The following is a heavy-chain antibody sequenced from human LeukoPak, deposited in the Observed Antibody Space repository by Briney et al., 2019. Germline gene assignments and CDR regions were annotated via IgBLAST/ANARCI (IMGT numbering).Heavy chain of an antibody. J-gene: IGHJ4*02. V-gene: IGHV3-7*03. CDR3: AKASWVSSTDAVR. CDR1: GFSFSTYW. D-gene: IGHD3-16*01. Sequence: PGGSLRLSCAASGFSFSTYWMSWVRRAPGKGLEWLAVIKYDGTEEYYADSVKGRFTIARDNVKNSVYLQVNSLRVEDTAIYYCAKASWVSSTDAVRWGQGTLVTVSS. CDR2: IKYDGTEE.